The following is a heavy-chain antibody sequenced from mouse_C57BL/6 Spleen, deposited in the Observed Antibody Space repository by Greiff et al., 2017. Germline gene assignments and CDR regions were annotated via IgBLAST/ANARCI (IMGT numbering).Heavy chain of an antibody. J-gene: IGHJ2*01. CDR3: ARNYDGSSPYYFDY. V-gene: IGHV5-6*01. CDR1: GFTFSSYG. Sequence: EVQGVESGGDLVKPGGSLKLSCAASGFTFSSYGMSWVRQTPDKRLEWVATISSGGSYTYYPDSVKGRFTISRDNAKNTLYLQMSSLKSEDTAMYYCARNYDGSSPYYFDYWGQGTTLTASS. D-gene: IGHD1-1*01. CDR2: ISSGGSYT.